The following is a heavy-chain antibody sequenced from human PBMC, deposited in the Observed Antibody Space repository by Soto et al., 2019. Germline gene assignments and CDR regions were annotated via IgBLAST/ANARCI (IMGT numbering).Heavy chain of an antibody. CDR2: IDQGGGKK. D-gene: IGHD7-27*01. V-gene: IGHV3-7*03. Sequence: PGGSLRLSCAASEFTFSTYWMTWVRQATGKGLEMVANIDQGGGKKYYVDSVKGRFTISRDNAKNSLYLQMNSLRAEDTAVYYCARENWVFDYWGQGTLVTVCS. J-gene: IGHJ4*02. CDR1: EFTFSTYW. CDR3: ARENWVFDY.